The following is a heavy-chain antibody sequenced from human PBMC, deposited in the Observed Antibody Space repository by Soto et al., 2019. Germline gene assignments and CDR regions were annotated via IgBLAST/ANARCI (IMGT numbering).Heavy chain of an antibody. CDR3: ARAPRAYCSSTSCYKGLDFDI. Sequence: VASVKVSCKASGGTFSSYAISWVRQAPGQGLEWMGGIIPIFGTANYAQKFQGRVTITADKSTSTAYMELSSLRSEDTAVYYCARAPRAYCSSTSCYKGLDFDIWGQGTMVTVSS. V-gene: IGHV1-69*06. J-gene: IGHJ3*02. D-gene: IGHD2-2*02. CDR1: GGTFSSYA. CDR2: IIPIFGTA.